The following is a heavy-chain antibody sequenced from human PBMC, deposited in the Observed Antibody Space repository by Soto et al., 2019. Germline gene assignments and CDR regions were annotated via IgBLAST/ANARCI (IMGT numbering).Heavy chain of an antibody. CDR1: GFTFSSYS. V-gene: IGHV3-48*02. CDR3: ARGTITMIEIFDY. J-gene: IGHJ4*02. CDR2: ISSSSSTI. Sequence: GGSLRLSCAASGFTFSSYSMNWVRQAPGKGLEWVSYISSSSSTIYYADSVEGRFTISRDNAKNSLYLQMNSLRDEDTAVYYCARGTITMIEIFDYWGQGTLVTVSS. D-gene: IGHD3-22*01.